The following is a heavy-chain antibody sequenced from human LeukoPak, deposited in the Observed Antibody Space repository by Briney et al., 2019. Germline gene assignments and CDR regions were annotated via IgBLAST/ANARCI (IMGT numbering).Heavy chain of an antibody. J-gene: IGHJ2*01. D-gene: IGHD7-27*01. V-gene: IGHV3-7*01. CDR3: AWENGDYWYLDL. CDR1: GFTFSRSW. Sequence: GGSLRHSCEVSGFTFSRSWMSWVRRAPGKGLEWVANIKQDGSEKSYVDSVRGRFTISRDNAKNSLFLQMNSLRAEDTAVYYCAWENGDYWYLDLWGRGTLVTVSS. CDR2: IKQDGSEK.